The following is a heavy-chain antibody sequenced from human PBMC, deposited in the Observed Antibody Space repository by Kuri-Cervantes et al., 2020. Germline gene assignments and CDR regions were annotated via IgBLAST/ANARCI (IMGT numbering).Heavy chain of an antibody. CDR3: ARSIRGDYVR. J-gene: IGHJ4*02. D-gene: IGHD4-17*01. Sequence: ESLKISCAVYGGSFSGYYWSWIRQPPGKGLEWIGEINHSGSTNYNPSLKSRVTISVDTSKNQFSLKLSSVTAADTAVYYCARSIRGDYVRWGQGTLVTVSS. CDR1: GGSFSGYY. CDR2: INHSGST. V-gene: IGHV4-34*01.